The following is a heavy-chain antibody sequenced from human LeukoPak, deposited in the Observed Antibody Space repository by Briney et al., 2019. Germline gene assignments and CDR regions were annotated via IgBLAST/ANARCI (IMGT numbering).Heavy chain of an antibody. J-gene: IGHJ6*02. V-gene: IGHV5-51*01. CDR3: AKLRYTTGTTVSDYYYYYGMDV. D-gene: IGHD1-1*01. Sequence: GESLKISCKGSGYSVTSYWSSWVRLLPGKGLEWMGSIYPGDSDTRYSPSFQGQVTISADNSISTAYLQWSSLNASDTAMSYCAKLRYTTGTTVSDYYYYYGMDVWGQGTTVTVSS. CDR2: IYPGDSDT. CDR1: GYSVTSYW.